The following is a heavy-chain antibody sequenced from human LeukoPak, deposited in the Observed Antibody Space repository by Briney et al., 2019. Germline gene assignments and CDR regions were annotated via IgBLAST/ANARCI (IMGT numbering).Heavy chain of an antibody. J-gene: IGHJ4*02. CDR2: IYYSGST. CDR3: ARGGYSNYDRYYFDY. V-gene: IGHV4-59*01. D-gene: IGHD4-11*01. Sequence: NPSETLSLTCTVSGGSISSYYWSWIRQPPGKGLEWIGYIYYSGSTNYNPSLKSRVTISVDTSKNQFSLKLSSVTAADTAVYYCARGGYSNYDRYYFDYWGQGTLVTVSS. CDR1: GGSISSYY.